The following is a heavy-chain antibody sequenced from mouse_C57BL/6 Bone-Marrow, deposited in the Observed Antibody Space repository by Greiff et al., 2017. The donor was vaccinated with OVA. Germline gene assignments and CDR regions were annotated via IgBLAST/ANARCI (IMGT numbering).Heavy chain of an antibody. Sequence: VKLVESGPGLVQPSQSLSITCTVSGFSLTSYGVHWVRQSPGKGLEWLGVLWRGGSTDYIAAFMSRLSITKDNSKSQVFFKMNSLQADDTAIYYCAKRGLLWYAMDYWGQGTSVTVSS. CDR2: LWRGGST. V-gene: IGHV2-5*01. CDR1: GFSLTSYG. CDR3: AKRGLLWYAMDY. J-gene: IGHJ4*01. D-gene: IGHD2-1*01.